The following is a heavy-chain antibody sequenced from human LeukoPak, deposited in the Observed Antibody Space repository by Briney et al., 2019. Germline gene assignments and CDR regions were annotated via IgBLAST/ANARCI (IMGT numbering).Heavy chain of an antibody. D-gene: IGHD1-14*01. J-gene: IGHJ4*02. CDR2: ISAGGGTT. CDR1: GFTFTSYA. Sequence: PGGSLRLSCAASGFTFTSYAMSWVRQAPGEGLEWVSAISAGGGTTYYLDSVKGRFTISRDKSTSTLYLQTNSLRVEDTALYYCAKDRDGGSTTRPKGFDYWGQGTPVTVSS. CDR3: AKDRDGGSTTRPKGFDY. V-gene: IGHV3-23*01.